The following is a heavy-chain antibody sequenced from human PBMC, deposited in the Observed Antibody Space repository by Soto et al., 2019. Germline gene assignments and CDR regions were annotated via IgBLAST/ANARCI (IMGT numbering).Heavy chain of an antibody. V-gene: IGHV4-31*03. CDR1: GGSTSSGGYY. D-gene: IGHD3-22*01. Sequence: PSETLSLTCTVSGGSTSSGGYYWSWIRQHPGKGLEWIGYIYYSGSTYYNPSLKSRVTISVDTSKNQFSLKLSSVTAADTAVYYCARTYYYDSSGYLRTGLGAWYYFDYWGQGTLVTVSS. J-gene: IGHJ4*02. CDR2: IYYSGST. CDR3: ARTYYYDSSGYLRTGLGAWYYFDY.